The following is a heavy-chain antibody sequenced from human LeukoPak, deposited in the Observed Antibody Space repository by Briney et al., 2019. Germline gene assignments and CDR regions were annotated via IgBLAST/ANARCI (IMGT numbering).Heavy chain of an antibody. CDR1: GGSIYIHH. CDR3: ARESNWFDP. CDR2: IFYTGST. Sequence: PSETLSLTCTVSGGSIYIHHWSWIRQPPGKGQEWIGYIFYTGSTNYNPSLNSRVTISVDTLKNQFSLKLNSVTAADTAVYYCARESNWFDPWGQGTLVTVSS. J-gene: IGHJ5*02. V-gene: IGHV4-59*11.